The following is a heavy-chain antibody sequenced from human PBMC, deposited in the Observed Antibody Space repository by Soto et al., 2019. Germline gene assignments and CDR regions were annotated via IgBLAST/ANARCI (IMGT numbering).Heavy chain of an antibody. Sequence: LTCTVSGGSIRSYYWSWIRQAPGKGLEWIGYLYNSGSTVYNPSLKSRVTISVDTSKNQISLKLSSVTAADTAVYYCARQDNSATSQGFDCWGKGPLAPVS. D-gene: IGHD1-26*01. CDR3: ARQDNSATSQGFDC. V-gene: IGHV4-59*08. CDR2: LYNSGST. J-gene: IGHJ4*02. CDR1: GGSIRSYY.